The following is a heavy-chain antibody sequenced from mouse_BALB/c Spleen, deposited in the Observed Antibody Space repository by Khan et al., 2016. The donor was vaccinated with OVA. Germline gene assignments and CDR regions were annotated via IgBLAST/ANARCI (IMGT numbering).Heavy chain of an antibody. D-gene: IGHD2-14*01. V-gene: IGHV1S136*01. CDR3: ARNYGYDVDWDS. J-gene: IGHJ2*01. CDR2: IYPFNDAT. Sequence: VQLQQSGPELVKPGASVKMSCTASGYTFTSYVMHWVKQKPGQGLDWIGYIYPFNDATKYNEQFNGTATLTSDKSSSTAYMELSSLTSEEAAVEYCARNYGYDVDWDSWGQGTTLTVSS. CDR1: GYTFTSYV.